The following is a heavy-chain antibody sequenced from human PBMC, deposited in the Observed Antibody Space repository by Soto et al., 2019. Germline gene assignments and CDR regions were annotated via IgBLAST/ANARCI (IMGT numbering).Heavy chain of an antibody. V-gene: IGHV4-30-2*02. Sequence: SETLSLTCAVSGGSISSGGYSWSWIRQPPGKGLEWIGYIYHSGSTYYSPSLKSRVTISVDRSKNTVYLQMSSLRVEDTAVYYCVKGEYYYDSSGYYPFDYWGQGTLVTVSS. D-gene: IGHD3-22*01. J-gene: IGHJ4*02. CDR3: VKGEYYYDSSGYYPFDY. CDR1: GGSISSGGYS. CDR2: IYHSGST.